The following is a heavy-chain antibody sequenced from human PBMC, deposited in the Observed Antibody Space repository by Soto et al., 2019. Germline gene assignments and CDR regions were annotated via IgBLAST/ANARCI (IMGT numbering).Heavy chain of an antibody. J-gene: IGHJ4*02. CDR3: ARSWNYHFWSGYRITHYFIY. CDR1: GGSFSGYY. CDR2: INHSGST. D-gene: IGHD3-3*01. Sequence: SETLSLTCAVYGGSFSGYYWSWIRQPPGKGLEWIGEINHSGSTNYNPSLKSRVTISVDTSKNQFSLKLSSVTAADTAVYYCARSWNYHFWSGYRITHYFIYGCQGTLDTVSS. V-gene: IGHV4-34*01.